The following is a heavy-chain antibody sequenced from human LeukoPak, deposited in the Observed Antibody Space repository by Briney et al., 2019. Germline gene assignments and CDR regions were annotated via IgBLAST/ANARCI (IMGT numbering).Heavy chain of an antibody. CDR2: ISWNSGSI. V-gene: IGHV3-9*01. J-gene: IGHJ4*02. CDR3: AKEGLLCIGSSCYSAYYFDS. D-gene: IGHD2-15*01. CDR1: GFTFDDYA. Sequence: GGSLRLSCAASGFTFDDYAMHWVRQAPGKGLEWVSGISWNSGSIGYADSVKGRFTISRDNSKNSLYLQMKSLRTEDAALYYCAKEGLLCIGSSCYSAYYFDSWGQGTLVTVSS.